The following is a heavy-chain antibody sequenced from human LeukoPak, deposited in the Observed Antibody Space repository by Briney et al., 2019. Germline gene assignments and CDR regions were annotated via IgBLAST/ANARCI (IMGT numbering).Heavy chain of an antibody. CDR2: ISGSGGST. CDR3: AKEGAVAGTRDLDY. V-gene: IGHV3-23*01. CDR1: GFTFNSYA. Sequence: GGSLRLLCAASGFTFNSYAMSWVRQAPAKGLEWVSVISGSGGSTYYADSVKGRFTISRDNSKNTLYLQMNSLRGEDTAVYYCAKEGAVAGTRDLDYWGQGTLVTVSS. J-gene: IGHJ4*02. D-gene: IGHD6-19*01.